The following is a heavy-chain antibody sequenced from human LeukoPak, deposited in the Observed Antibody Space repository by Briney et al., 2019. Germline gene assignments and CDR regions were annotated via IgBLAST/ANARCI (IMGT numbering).Heavy chain of an antibody. Sequence: ASVKVSCKVSGYTFTSYYMHWVRQAPGQGLEWMGIINPSGGSTSYAQKFQGRVTMTRDTSTSTVYMELSSLRSEDTAVYYCARDCGATDAFDIWGQGTMVTVSS. D-gene: IGHD1-26*01. CDR3: ARDCGATDAFDI. J-gene: IGHJ3*02. V-gene: IGHV1-46*01. CDR1: GYTFTSYY. CDR2: INPSGGST.